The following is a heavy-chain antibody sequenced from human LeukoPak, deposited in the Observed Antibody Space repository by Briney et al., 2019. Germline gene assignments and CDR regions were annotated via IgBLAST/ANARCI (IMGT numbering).Heavy chain of an antibody. CDR1: GFTFNSYG. D-gene: IGHD6-13*01. J-gene: IGHJ4*02. CDR3: ARSSIAAAGTLDY. CDR2: IWYDGNNK. Sequence: GGSLRLSCAASGFTFNSYGIHWVRQAPGKGLEWVAVIWYDGNNKYYADSVKGRFTISRDSSKNTVYLQMNSLRAEDTAVYYCARSSIAAAGTLDYWGQGTLVTVSS. V-gene: IGHV3-33*01.